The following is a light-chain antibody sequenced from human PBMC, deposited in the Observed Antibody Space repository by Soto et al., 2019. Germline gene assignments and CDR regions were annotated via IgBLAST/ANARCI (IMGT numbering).Light chain of an antibody. CDR3: QRYNDWPLT. J-gene: IGKJ4*01. CDR1: QGVGIT. V-gene: IGKV3-15*01. CDR2: NAL. Sequence: EIVMTQSPATLSVSPGEGVTLSCRASQGVGITLAWYQQKPGQTPRLLIYNALTRATGIPARFSGSGSGTDFTLTINSLQSEDSAVYYCQRYNDWPLTFGGGTKVEVK.